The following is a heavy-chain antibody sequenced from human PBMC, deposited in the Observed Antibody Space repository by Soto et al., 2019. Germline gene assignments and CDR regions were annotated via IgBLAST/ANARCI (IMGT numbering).Heavy chain of an antibody. D-gene: IGHD3-9*01. CDR1: GYSISSGHY. J-gene: IGHJ4*02. Sequence: PSETLSLTCAVSGYSISSGHYWGWIRQPPGKGLEWIGSIYHRGSTYYYPSLKSRVTISVHTSKNQFSLKLTSVTAADTAVHYWARELRYFDWSPAYWGQGTLVTVS. CDR3: ARELRYFDWSPAY. V-gene: IGHV4-38-2*02. CDR2: IYHRGST.